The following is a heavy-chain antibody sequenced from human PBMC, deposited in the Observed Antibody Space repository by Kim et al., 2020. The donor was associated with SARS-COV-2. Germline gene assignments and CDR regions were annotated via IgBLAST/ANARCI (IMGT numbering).Heavy chain of an antibody. J-gene: IGHJ4*02. Sequence: AAPVKSRFTISRDDSKSTLYLQINSLKTEDTAVYYCTTGRLSSGWYVYEYWGQGTLVTVSS. CDR3: TTGRLSSGWYVYEY. D-gene: IGHD6-19*01. V-gene: IGHV3-15*01.